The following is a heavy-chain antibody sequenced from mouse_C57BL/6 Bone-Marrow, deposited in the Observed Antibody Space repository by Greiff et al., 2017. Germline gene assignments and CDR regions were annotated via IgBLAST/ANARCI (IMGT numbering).Heavy chain of an antibody. J-gene: IGHJ2*01. V-gene: IGHV7-3*01. CDR2: IRNKANGYTT. CDR3: ARWGFYYGSGEKTLFDY. D-gene: IGHD1-1*01. Sequence: EVKLMESGGGLVQPGGSLSLSCAASGFTFTDYYMSWVRQPPGKALEWLGFIRNKANGYTTEYSASVKGRFTISRDNSQSILYLQMNALRAEDSATYYCARWGFYYGSGEKTLFDYWGQGTTLTVSS. CDR1: GFTFTDYY.